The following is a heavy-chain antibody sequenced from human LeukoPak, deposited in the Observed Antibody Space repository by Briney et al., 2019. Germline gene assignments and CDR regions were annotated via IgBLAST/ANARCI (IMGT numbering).Heavy chain of an antibody. D-gene: IGHD4-17*01. CDR3: TATYGDYVLDY. CDR2: IKSKTDGGTT. V-gene: IGHV3-15*01. Sequence: GGPLRLSCAASGFTFSNAWMIGVRRAPGKGGVGVGRIKSKTDGGTTDYAAPVKGRFTISRDDSKNTLYLQMSSLKTEDTAMYYCTATYGDYVLDYWGQGTLVTVSS. J-gene: IGHJ4*02. CDR1: GFTFSNAW.